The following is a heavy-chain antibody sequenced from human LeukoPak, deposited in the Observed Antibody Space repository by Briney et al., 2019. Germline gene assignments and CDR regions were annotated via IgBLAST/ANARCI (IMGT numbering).Heavy chain of an antibody. CDR2: ISSSSSTI. CDR1: GFSFGNYS. Sequence: PGGSLRLSCAASGFSFGNYSMNWVRQAPGTGLEWISYISSSSSTIYYADSVEGRFTISRDNAKNSLYLQMNSLRDDDTAIYYCARVGCSGGGCYSALNLWGQGTLVTVSS. J-gene: IGHJ4*02. CDR3: ARVGCSGGGCYSALNL. D-gene: IGHD2-15*01. V-gene: IGHV3-48*02.